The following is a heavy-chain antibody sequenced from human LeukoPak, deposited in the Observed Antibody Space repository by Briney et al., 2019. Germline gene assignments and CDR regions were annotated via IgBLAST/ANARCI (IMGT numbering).Heavy chain of an antibody. CDR1: GGSISSYY. Sequence: SETLSLTCTVSGGSISSYYWSWIRQPPGKGLEWIGYIYYSGSTNYNPSLKSRVTISVDTSKNQFSLKLSSVTAADTAVYYCVRGLSTGDYFDYWGQGTLVTVSS. CDR3: VRGLSTGDYFDY. D-gene: IGHD7-27*01. J-gene: IGHJ4*02. CDR2: IYYSGST. V-gene: IGHV4-59*01.